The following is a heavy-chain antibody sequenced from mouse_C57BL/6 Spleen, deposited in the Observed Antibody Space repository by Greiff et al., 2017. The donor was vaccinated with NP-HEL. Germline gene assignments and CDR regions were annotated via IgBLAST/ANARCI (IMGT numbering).Heavy chain of an antibody. CDR3: ERMGSPTVVAHYYAMDY. CDR1: GYTFTSYW. CDR2: IDPSDSET. J-gene: IGHJ4*01. D-gene: IGHD1-1*01. V-gene: IGHV1-52*01. Sequence: QVQLQQSGAELVRPGSSVKLSCKASGYTFTSYWMHWVKQRPIQGLEWIGNIDPSDSETHYNQKFKDKATLTVDKSSSTAYMQLSSLTSEDSAVYYWERMGSPTVVAHYYAMDYWGQGTSVTVSS.